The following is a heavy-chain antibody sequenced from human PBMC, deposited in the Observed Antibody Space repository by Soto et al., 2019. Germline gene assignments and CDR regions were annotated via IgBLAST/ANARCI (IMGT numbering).Heavy chain of an antibody. CDR1: GYTFTSYG. J-gene: IGHJ6*02. CDR3: ARGSPPSPYPEYYYYGMDV. V-gene: IGHV1-18*01. CDR2: ISAYNGNT. Sequence: QVQLVQSGAEVKKPGASVKVSCKASGYTFTSYGISWVRQAPGQGLEWMGWISAYNGNTNYAQKLQGRVTMTTDTSKSTAYMELRSLRSDDTAVYYCARGSPPSPYPEYYYYGMDVWGQGTTVTVSS.